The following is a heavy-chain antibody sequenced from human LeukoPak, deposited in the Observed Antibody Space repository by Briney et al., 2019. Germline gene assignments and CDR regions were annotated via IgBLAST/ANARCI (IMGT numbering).Heavy chain of an antibody. D-gene: IGHD1-26*01. CDR1: GFTFSSYA. J-gene: IGHJ6*03. Sequence: GGSLRLSCAASGFTFSSYAMHWVRQAPGKGLEWVAVISYDGSNKYYADSVKGRFTISRDNSRNTLYLQVNSLRAEDTAVYYCAKDRSYYLWNDFYYMDVWGNGTTVTVSS. V-gene: IGHV3-30*04. CDR3: AKDRSYYLWNDFYYMDV. CDR2: ISYDGSNK.